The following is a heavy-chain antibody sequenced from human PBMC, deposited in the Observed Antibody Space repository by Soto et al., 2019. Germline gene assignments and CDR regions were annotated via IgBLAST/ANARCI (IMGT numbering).Heavy chain of an antibody. CDR2: TYHSGST. V-gene: IGHV4-30-2*02. D-gene: IGHD6-13*01. J-gene: IGHJ4*02. CDR1: GGSISSGVYS. Sequence: TRSLTCAVSGGSISSGVYSGIWIRQPPGKGLEWIGYTYHSGSTYYNPSLKSRVTISVDTSKNQFSLKLSSVTAADTAVYYCARYSSRRYYFDYWGQGTLVTLSS. CDR3: ARYSSRRYYFDY.